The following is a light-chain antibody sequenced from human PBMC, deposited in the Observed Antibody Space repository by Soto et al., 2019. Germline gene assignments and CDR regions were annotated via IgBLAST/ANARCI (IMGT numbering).Light chain of an antibody. V-gene: IGKV3-20*01. J-gene: IGKJ4*01. Sequence: ELVLTHSPGALALSPGGSLTLCCTASQSISNNHLAWYQQKPGQGPRLLIHGTSNRATGIPDRFSGSGSGTDLTLTFSRLEPEDFAVSYREYYGTSITFGGGTMVDIK. CDR2: GTS. CDR1: QSISNNH. CDR3: EYYGTSIT.